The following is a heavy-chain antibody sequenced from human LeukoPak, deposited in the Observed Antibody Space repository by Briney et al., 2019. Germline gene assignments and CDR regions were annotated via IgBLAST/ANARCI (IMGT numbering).Heavy chain of an antibody. D-gene: IGHD6-13*01. V-gene: IGHV4-39*01. Sequence: PSETLSLTCTVSGGSISSSSYYWGWIRQPPGKGLEWIGSIYYSGSTYYNPSLKSRVTISVDTSKNQSSLKLSSVTAADTAVYYCARPVSSRAHFDPWGQGTLVTVSS. CDR3: ARPVSSRAHFDP. J-gene: IGHJ5*02. CDR1: GGSISSSSYY. CDR2: IYYSGST.